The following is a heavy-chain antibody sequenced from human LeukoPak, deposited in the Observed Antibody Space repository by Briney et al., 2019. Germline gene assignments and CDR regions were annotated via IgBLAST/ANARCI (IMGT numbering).Heavy chain of an antibody. CDR1: GDTFNNYA. Sequence: GASVKVSCKASGDTFNNYAINWVRQAPGQGLEWVGGTIPIYGTAHYAQKFQGRVTITADESTSAGYMELRSLRSDDTAVYYCARARDRNYYFHGVDVWGQGTTVTVCS. CDR2: TIPIYGTA. V-gene: IGHV1-69*13. J-gene: IGHJ6*02. CDR3: ARARDRNYYFHGVDV. D-gene: IGHD2-21*02.